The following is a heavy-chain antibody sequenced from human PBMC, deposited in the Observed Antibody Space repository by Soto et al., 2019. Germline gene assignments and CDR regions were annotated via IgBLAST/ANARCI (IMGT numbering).Heavy chain of an antibody. V-gene: IGHV3-48*01. CDR3: ARGGAYMITFGGVIVPYYYYYYMDV. CDR2: ISSSSSTI. Sequence: PGGSLRLSCAASGFTFSSYSMNWVRQAPGKGLEWVSYISSSSSTIYYADSVKGRFTISRDNAKNSLYLQMNSLRAEDTAVYYCARGGAYMITFGGVIVPYYYYYYMDVWGKGTTVTVSS. J-gene: IGHJ6*03. CDR1: GFTFSSYS. D-gene: IGHD3-16*02.